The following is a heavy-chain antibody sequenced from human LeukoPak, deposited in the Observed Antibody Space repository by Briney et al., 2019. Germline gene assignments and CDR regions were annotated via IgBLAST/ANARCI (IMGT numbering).Heavy chain of an antibody. CDR2: ISAQHGQT. CDR3: AGSLGYCTSNVCYLKY. D-gene: IGHD2-8*01. CDR1: GYSENFYG. J-gene: IGHJ4*02. Sequence: ASVTVSCKTSGYSENFYGITWVRQVAGQGLAWMGWISAQHGQTEYAPNSQDRVTMTTDTYTHTAYMELRSLRSDDTAVYYCAGSLGYCTSNVCYLKYWGPGTLVTVSS. V-gene: IGHV1-18*01.